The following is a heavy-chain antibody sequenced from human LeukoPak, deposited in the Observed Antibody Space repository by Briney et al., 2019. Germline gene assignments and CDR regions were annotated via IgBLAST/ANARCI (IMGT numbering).Heavy chain of an antibody. Sequence: KPSETLSLTCTVSGGSISNYYWGWIRQPPGKGLESIGYIHYTGSTTYNPSLKSRVTISVDTSKNQFSLKLSSVTAADTAVYYCARCRGLDAFDIWGQGTMVTVSS. CDR2: IHYTGST. J-gene: IGHJ3*02. D-gene: IGHD3/OR15-3a*01. CDR3: ARCRGLDAFDI. CDR1: GGSISNYY. V-gene: IGHV4-59*13.